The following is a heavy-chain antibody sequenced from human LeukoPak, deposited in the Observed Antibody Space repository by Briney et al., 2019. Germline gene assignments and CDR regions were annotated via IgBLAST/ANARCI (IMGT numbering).Heavy chain of an antibody. CDR2: ISYDGSNK. Sequence: GGSLRLSCAASGFTFSSYAMHWVRQAPGKGLEWVAVISYDGSNKYYADSVKGRFTISRDNSKNTLYLQMNSLRAEDTAVYYCARDYRDSSGYTRQGALDYWGQGTLVTVSS. D-gene: IGHD3-22*01. CDR1: GFTFSSYA. J-gene: IGHJ4*02. V-gene: IGHV3-30*04. CDR3: ARDYRDSSGYTRQGALDY.